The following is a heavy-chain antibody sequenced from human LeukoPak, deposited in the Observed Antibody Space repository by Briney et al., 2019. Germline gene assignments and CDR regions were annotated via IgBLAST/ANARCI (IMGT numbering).Heavy chain of an antibody. D-gene: IGHD1-26*01. J-gene: IGHJ4*02. Sequence: SETLSLTCTVSGASVDIGDYYWSWIRQPPGKALEWIGYIYHSGTSYYNPSLKSRTYISSDMSKNHFSLTLNSVTAAGTALYFCARYSSHSGSFSFDYWGQGAMVTVSS. CDR3: ARYSSHSGSFSFDY. CDR1: GASVDIGDYY. CDR2: IYHSGTS. V-gene: IGHV4-30-4*01.